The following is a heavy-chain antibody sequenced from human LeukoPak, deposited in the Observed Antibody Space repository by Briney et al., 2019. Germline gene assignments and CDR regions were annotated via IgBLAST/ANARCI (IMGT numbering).Heavy chain of an antibody. J-gene: IGHJ4*02. CDR3: AKDQDIVVVPAALDY. CDR2: IWYDGSNK. D-gene: IGHD2-2*01. Sequence: GRSLRLSCAASGFTFSSCGMHWVRQAPGKGLEWVAVIWYDGSNKYYADSVKGRFTISRDNSKNTLYLQMNSLRAEDTAVYYCAKDQDIVVVPAALDYWGQGTLVTVSS. V-gene: IGHV3-33*06. CDR1: GFTFSSCG.